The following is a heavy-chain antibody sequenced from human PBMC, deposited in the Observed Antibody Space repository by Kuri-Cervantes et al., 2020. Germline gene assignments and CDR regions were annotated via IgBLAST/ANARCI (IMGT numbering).Heavy chain of an antibody. V-gene: IGHV3-48*01. D-gene: IGHD5-18*01. Sequence: GESLKISCAASGFTFSSYSMNWVRQAPGKGLEWVSYISSSSSTIYYADSVKGRFTISRDNAKNSLYLQMNSLRAEDTAVYYCAKDQLDSRGYSYGYADYWGQGTLVTVSS. CDR3: AKDQLDSRGYSYGYADY. CDR2: ISSSSSTI. J-gene: IGHJ4*02. CDR1: GFTFSSYS.